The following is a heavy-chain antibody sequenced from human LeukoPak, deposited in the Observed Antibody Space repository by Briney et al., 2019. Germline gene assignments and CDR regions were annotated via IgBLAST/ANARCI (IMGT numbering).Heavy chain of an antibody. CDR1: GGTFSSYA. CDR3: ARRSSAYYYYGMDV. CDR2: IIPIFGTA. Sequence: ASVTVSCTASGGTFSSYAISWVRQAPGQGLEWMGGIIPIFGTANYAQKFQGRVTITADESTSTAYMELSSLRSEDTAVYYCARRSSAYYYYGMDVWGQGTTVTVSS. J-gene: IGHJ6*02. V-gene: IGHV1-69*13. D-gene: IGHD6-6*01.